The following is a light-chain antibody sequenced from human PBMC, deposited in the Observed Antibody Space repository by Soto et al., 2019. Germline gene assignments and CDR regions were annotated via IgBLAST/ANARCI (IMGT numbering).Light chain of an antibody. J-gene: IGKJ2*01. CDR2: AAS. Sequence: DIQMTQSPSSLSASVGDRVTITCRASQSISSYLNWYQQKPGKAPKFLIYAASSLQSGVPSRFSGSGSGTDFTLTISSLQPEDFATYFCQQYYSAPYTFGQGTKLEIK. V-gene: IGKV1-39*01. CDR3: QQYYSAPYT. CDR1: QSISSY.